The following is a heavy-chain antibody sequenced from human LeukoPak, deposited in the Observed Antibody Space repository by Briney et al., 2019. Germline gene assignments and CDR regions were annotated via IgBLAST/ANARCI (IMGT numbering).Heavy chain of an antibody. J-gene: IGHJ5*02. CDR3: ARKRSLRYFDWLSQYNWFDP. CDR1: GFSLSTSGVG. V-gene: IGHV2-5*01. D-gene: IGHD3-9*01. CDR2: IYWNDDK. Sequence: SGPTLVNPTQTLTLTCTFSGFSLSTSGVGVGWIRQPPGKALEWLALIYWNDDKRYSPSLKSRLTITKDTSKNQVVLTMTNMDPVDTATYYCARKRSLRYFDWLSQYNWFDPWGQGTLVTVSS.